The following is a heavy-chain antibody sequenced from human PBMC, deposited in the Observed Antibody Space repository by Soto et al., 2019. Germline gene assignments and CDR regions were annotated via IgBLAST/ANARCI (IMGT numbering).Heavy chain of an antibody. CDR1: GFTFSSYS. Sequence: EVQLVESGGGLVKPGGSLRLSCAASGFTFSSYSMNWVRQAPGKGLEWVSSISSSSSYIYYADSVKGRFTISRDNAKNSLYLQMNSLRAEDTAVYYCAGELRYFGALDYWGQGTLVTVSS. V-gene: IGHV3-21*01. J-gene: IGHJ4*02. CDR2: ISSSSSYI. D-gene: IGHD3-9*01. CDR3: AGELRYFGALDY.